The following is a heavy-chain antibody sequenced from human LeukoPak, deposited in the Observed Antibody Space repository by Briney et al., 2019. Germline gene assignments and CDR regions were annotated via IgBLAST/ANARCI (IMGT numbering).Heavy chain of an antibody. J-gene: IGHJ4*02. D-gene: IGHD3-16*01. CDR2: INPDSGFT. V-gene: IGHV1-2*02. CDR1: GYSFTGYY. Sequence: ASAKVSCKTSGYSFTGYYMHWVRQAPGQGLEWMGWINPDSGFTNYAQKFKGRVTMTRDTSISTAYLEVRSLTSDDTAVYYCAPTAEAYTSWWKVWGQGTLVTVSS. CDR3: APTAEAYTSWWKV.